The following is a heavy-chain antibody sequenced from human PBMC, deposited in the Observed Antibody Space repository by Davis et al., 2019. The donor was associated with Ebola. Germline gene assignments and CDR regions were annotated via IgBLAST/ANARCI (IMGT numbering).Heavy chain of an antibody. CDR2: ISSSSSTI. J-gene: IGHJ4*02. Sequence: GESLKISCAASGFTFSSYSMNWVRQAPGKGLEWVSYISSSSSTIYYADSVKDRFTISRDNAKNSLYLQMNSLRDEDTAVYYCARERYDYIWGSRATYYFDYWGQGTLVTVSS. D-gene: IGHD3-16*01. CDR3: ARERYDYIWGSRATYYFDY. V-gene: IGHV3-48*02. CDR1: GFTFSSYS.